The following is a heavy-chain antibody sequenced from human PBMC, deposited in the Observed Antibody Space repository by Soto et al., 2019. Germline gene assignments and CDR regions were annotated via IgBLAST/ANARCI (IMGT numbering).Heavy chain of an antibody. D-gene: IGHD3-3*01. V-gene: IGHV5-51*01. Sequence: EESLKISCKGSGYSFTSYWIGWVRQMPGKGLEWMGIIYHGDSDTRYSPSFQGQVTISADKSISTAYLQWSSLKASDTAMYYCARRSAQITIFGVVPGYYGMDVWGQGTTVTVSS. CDR2: IYHGDSDT. J-gene: IGHJ6*02. CDR1: GYSFTSYW. CDR3: ARRSAQITIFGVVPGYYGMDV.